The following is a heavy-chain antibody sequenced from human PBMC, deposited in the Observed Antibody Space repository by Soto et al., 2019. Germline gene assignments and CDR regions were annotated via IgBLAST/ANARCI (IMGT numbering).Heavy chain of an antibody. Sequence: GGSLRLSCAASGFTFSSYAMSWVRQAPGKGLEWVSAISGSCGSTYYADSVKGRFTISRDNSKNTLYRQMNSLRAEDTAVYYCAKDRRRASPLGIAARPDYFDYWGQGTLVTVSS. CDR3: AKDRRRASPLGIAARPDYFDY. CDR2: ISGSCGST. CDR1: GFTFSSYA. V-gene: IGHV3-23*01. J-gene: IGHJ4*02. D-gene: IGHD6-6*01.